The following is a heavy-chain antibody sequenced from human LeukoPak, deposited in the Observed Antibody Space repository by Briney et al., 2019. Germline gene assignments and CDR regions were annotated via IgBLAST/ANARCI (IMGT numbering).Heavy chain of an antibody. Sequence: PSETLSLTCTVSGGSISSSPYYWGWIRQPPGKGLEWIGNIYYSGITYYNPSLKSRVTISVDTSKNQFSLKLSSVTAADTAVYYCARETSSGYYNFDSWGQGTLVTVSS. CDR2: IYYSGIT. V-gene: IGHV4-39*07. J-gene: IGHJ4*02. D-gene: IGHD6-19*01. CDR3: ARETSSGYYNFDS. CDR1: GGSISSSPYY.